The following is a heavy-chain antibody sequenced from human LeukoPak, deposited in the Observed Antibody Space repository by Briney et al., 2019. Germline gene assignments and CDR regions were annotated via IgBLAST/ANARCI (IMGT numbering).Heavy chain of an antibody. D-gene: IGHD3-10*01. J-gene: IGHJ4*02. V-gene: IGHV3-30*18. CDR3: AKDLSWSGNFYAFDS. CDR1: GFTFSSYA. Sequence: GGSLRLSCAASGFTFSSYAMHWVRQAPGKGLEWMAGISFDASNEYYADSVKGRLTISRDNSKNTLYLQMNSLRAEDTALYYCAKDLSWSGNFYAFDSWGQGTLVTVSS. CDR2: ISFDASNE.